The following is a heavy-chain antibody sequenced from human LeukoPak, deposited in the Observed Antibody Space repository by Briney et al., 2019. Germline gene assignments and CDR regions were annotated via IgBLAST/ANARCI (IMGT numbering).Heavy chain of an antibody. D-gene: IGHD3-3*01. CDR3: ARARITIFGVVTPVGWFDP. J-gene: IGHJ5*02. CDR1: GGSFSGYY. CDR2: INHSGST. V-gene: IGHV4-34*01. Sequence: SETLSLTCAVYGGSFSGYYWSWIRQPPGKGLEWIGEINHSGSTNYNPSLKSRVTISVDTSKNQFSLKLSSVTAADTAVYYCARARITIFGVVTPVGWFDPWGQGTLVTVSS.